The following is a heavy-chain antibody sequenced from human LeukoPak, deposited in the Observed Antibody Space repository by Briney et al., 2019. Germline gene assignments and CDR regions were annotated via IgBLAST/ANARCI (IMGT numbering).Heavy chain of an antibody. J-gene: IGHJ4*02. V-gene: IGHV4-4*07. CDR2: IYPSGST. CDR3: AREAVSGWYDYFDY. CDR1: GGSISSSY. Sequence: PSQTLSLTCTVSGGSISSSYWSWIRQPAGKGLEWVGHIYPSGSTNYNPSLKSRITMSVDTSKNQFSLRLSSVTAADTAVYYCAREAVSGWYDYFDYWGQGTLVTVSS. D-gene: IGHD6-19*01.